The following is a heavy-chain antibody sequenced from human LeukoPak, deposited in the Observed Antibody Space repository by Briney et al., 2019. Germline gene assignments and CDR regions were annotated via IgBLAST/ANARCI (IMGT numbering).Heavy chain of an antibody. CDR3: ARARGGSSDY. Sequence: SETLSLTCTVSGGSISSYYWSWIRQPPGKGLEWIGYIYYSGSTNYNPSLKGRVTISVDTSKNQFSLKLSSVTAADTAVYYCARARGGSSDYWGQGTLVTVSS. CDR2: IYYSGST. V-gene: IGHV4-59*01. CDR1: GGSISSYY. D-gene: IGHD1-26*01. J-gene: IGHJ4*02.